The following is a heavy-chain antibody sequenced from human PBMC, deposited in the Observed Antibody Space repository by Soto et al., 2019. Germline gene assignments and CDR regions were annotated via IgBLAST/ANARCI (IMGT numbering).Heavy chain of an antibody. Sequence: GESLKISCKGSGYSFTSYWIGCLRQMPGKCLERMGINYPGDSGTRYSPSFQGQVTISGGKSISTAYLQWSSLKASATAMYYCARLGYCCSTSCHDFSYYYALEVWGQGTTVTVTS. D-gene: IGHD2-2*01. J-gene: IGHJ6*02. CDR3: ARLGYCCSTSCHDFSYYYALEV. CDR1: GYSFTSYW. CDR2: NYPGDSGT. V-gene: IGHV5-51*01.